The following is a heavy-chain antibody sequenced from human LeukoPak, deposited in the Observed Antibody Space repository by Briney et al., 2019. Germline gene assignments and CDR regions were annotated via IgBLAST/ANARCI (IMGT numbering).Heavy chain of an antibody. CDR1: GGSFSGYY. Sequence: SETLSLTCAVYGGSFSGYYWSWIRQPPGKGLEWIGEINHSGSTNYNPSLKSRVTISVDTSKNQFSLKLSSVTAADTAVYYCARAAAALGGYYYYYMDVWGKGTTVTVSS. V-gene: IGHV4-34*01. CDR3: ARAAAALGGYYYYYMDV. J-gene: IGHJ6*03. D-gene: IGHD2-2*01. CDR2: INHSGST.